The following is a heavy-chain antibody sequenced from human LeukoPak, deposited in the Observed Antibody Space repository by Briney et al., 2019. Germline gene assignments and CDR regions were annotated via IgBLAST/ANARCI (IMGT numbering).Heavy chain of an antibody. CDR3: ARDGRGIAADGSPLVFDH. V-gene: IGHV4-4*07. CDR1: GGSMNSYY. J-gene: IGHJ5*02. Sequence: SETLSLTCTVSGGSMNSYYWSWIRQPPGKGLEWIGRIYTSGSTNYNPSLKSRVTMSVDTSKNQFSLKLSSVTAADTAVYYCARDGRGIAADGSPLVFDHWGQGTLVTVSS. D-gene: IGHD6-13*01. CDR2: IYTSGST.